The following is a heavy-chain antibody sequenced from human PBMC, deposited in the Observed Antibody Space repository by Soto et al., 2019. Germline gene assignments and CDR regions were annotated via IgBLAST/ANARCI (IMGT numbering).Heavy chain of an antibody. CDR3: VLWPPYYFDY. CDR2: ISSSGSTI. CDR1: GFTFSDYY. Sequence: GGSLRLSCAASGFTFSDYYMSWIRQAPGKGLEWVSYISSSGSTIYYADSVKGRFTISRDNSKNTLYLQMNSLRAEDTAVYYCVLWPPYYFDYWGQGTLVTVSS. J-gene: IGHJ4*02. V-gene: IGHV3-11*01. D-gene: IGHD3-10*01.